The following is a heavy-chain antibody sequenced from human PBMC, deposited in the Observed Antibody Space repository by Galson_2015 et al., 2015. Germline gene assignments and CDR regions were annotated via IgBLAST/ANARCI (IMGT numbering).Heavy chain of an antibody. CDR1: GYSFTSYD. CDR2: MNHKTGDA. J-gene: IGHJ4*02. V-gene: IGHV1-8*01. Sequence: SVKVSCKASGYSFTSYDINWVRQATGQGLEWMGWMNHKTGDAGFAQKFQGRVTMTRDTSISTAYMELSSLTSEDTAVYYCARVGYSNDFDYWGQGTLVTVSS. D-gene: IGHD5-18*01. CDR3: ARVGYSNDFDY.